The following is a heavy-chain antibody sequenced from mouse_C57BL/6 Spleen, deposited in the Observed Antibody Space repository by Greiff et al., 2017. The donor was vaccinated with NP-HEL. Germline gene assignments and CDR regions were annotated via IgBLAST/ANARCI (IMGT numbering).Heavy chain of an antibody. Sequence: QVQLQQPGAELVKPGASVKMSCKASGYTFTSYWITWVKQRPGQGLEWIGDIYPGSGSTNYNEKFKSKATLTVDTSSSTAYMQLSSLTSEDSAVYYCARWGLTVYYFDYWGQGTTLTVSS. CDR1: GYTFTSYW. J-gene: IGHJ2*01. CDR2: IYPGSGST. D-gene: IGHD4-1*01. V-gene: IGHV1-55*01. CDR3: ARWGLTVYYFDY.